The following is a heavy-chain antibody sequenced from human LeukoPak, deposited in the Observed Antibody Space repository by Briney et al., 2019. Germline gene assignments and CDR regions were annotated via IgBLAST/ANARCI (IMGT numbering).Heavy chain of an antibody. V-gene: IGHV1-69*05. J-gene: IGHJ4*02. CDR1: GGTFSSYA. CDR3: ARHVGYYYDSSGYGFFDY. D-gene: IGHD3-22*01. Sequence: SVKVSCKASGGTFSSYAISWVRQAPGQGLEWMGRIIPIFGTANYAQKFQGRVTITTDESTSTAYMELSSLRSEDAAVYYCARHVGYYYDSSGYGFFDYWGQGTLVTVSS. CDR2: IIPIFGTA.